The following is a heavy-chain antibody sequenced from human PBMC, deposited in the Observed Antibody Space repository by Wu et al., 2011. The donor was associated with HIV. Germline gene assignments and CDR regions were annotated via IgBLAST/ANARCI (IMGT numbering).Heavy chain of an antibody. CDR2: IRTYNGET. Sequence: QVQLVQSGAEVKKPGASVKVSCKASGYTFTTYGISWVRQAPGQGLEWIGWIRTYNGETNYAQKFQGRVTITADESTSTVYMELSSLRSEDTAVYYCARGLRDSSGREYFQDWGQGTLVTVSS. CDR3: ARGLRDSSGREYFQD. D-gene: IGHD3-22*01. V-gene: IGHV1-18*01. J-gene: IGHJ1*01. CDR1: GYTFTTYG.